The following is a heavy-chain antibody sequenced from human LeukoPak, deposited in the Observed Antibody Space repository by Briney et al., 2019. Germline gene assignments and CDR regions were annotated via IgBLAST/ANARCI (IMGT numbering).Heavy chain of an antibody. D-gene: IGHD2-2*01. CDR1: GYTFTSYG. Sequence: ASVKVSCKASGYTFTSYGISWVRQAPGQGLEWMGWISAYNGNTNYAQKLQGRVTMTTDTSTSTAYMELRSLRPDDTAVYYCARGIVVVPAAIQYYYYMDVWGKGTTVTISS. J-gene: IGHJ6*03. CDR3: ARGIVVVPAAIQYYYYMDV. CDR2: ISAYNGNT. V-gene: IGHV1-18*01.